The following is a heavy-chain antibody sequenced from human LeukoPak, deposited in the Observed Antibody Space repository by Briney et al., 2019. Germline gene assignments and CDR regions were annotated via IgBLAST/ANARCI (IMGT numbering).Heavy chain of an antibody. CDR3: ARDGPTRLRYFDWSLRRAIDY. CDR2: ISSSGSTI. J-gene: IGHJ4*02. CDR1: GFTFSDYY. Sequence: PGGSLRLSCAASGFTFSDYYMCWIRQAPGKGLEWVSYISSSGSTIYYADSVKGRFTISRDNAKNSLYLQMNSLRAEDTAVYYCARDGPTRLRYFDWSLRRAIDYWGQGTLVTVSS. D-gene: IGHD3-9*01. V-gene: IGHV3-11*01.